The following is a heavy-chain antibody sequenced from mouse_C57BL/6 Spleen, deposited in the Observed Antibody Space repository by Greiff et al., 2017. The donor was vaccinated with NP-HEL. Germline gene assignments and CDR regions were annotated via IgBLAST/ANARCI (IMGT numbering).Heavy chain of an antibody. CDR2: ISSGGDYI. V-gene: IGHV5-9-1*02. CDR3: TRDYGSSYGAMDY. CDR1: GFTFSSYA. Sequence: EVQLQESGEGLVKPGGSLKLSCAASGFTFSSYAMSWVRQTPEKRLEWVAYISSGGDYIYYADTVKGRFTISRDNARNTLYLEISSLKSEDTAMYYCTRDYGSSYGAMDYWGQGTSVTVAS. J-gene: IGHJ4*01. D-gene: IGHD1-1*01.